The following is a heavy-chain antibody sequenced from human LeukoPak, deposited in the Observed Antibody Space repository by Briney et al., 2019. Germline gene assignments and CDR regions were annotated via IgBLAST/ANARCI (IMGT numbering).Heavy chain of an antibody. CDR1: GGTFSSYA. CDR3: ARDVVRMTPGHYYYYMDV. Sequence: SVKVSCKASGGTFSSYAISWVRQAPGQVLERMGRIIPIFGTANYAQKFQGRVAITTDESTSTAYMELSSLRSEDTAVYYCARDVVRMTPGHYYYYMDVWGKGTTVTVSS. CDR2: IIPIFGTA. J-gene: IGHJ6*03. V-gene: IGHV1-69*05. D-gene: IGHD2-2*01.